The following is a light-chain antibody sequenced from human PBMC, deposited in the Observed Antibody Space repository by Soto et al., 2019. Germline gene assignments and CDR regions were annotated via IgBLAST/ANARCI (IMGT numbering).Light chain of an antibody. CDR3: SSYGGSNIPLYV. V-gene: IGLV2-8*01. J-gene: IGLJ1*01. CDR1: GSDVGAYKY. CDR2: EVD. Sequence: QSVLTQPPSASGSPGQSLTISCAGTGSDVGAYKYVSWYQQHPGKAPKLIIYEVDKRPSGVPDRFSGSKSGNTASLTVSGLQAEDEADYYCSSYGGSNIPLYVFGTGTKPTVL.